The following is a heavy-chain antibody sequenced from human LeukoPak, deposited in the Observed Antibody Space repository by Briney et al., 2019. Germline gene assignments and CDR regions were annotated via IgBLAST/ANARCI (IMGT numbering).Heavy chain of an antibody. J-gene: IGHJ4*02. V-gene: IGHV3-30*04. CDR1: GFTFSNYA. CDR2: ISNDGSNK. Sequence: GRSLRLSCAASGFTFSNYAFHWVRQAPGKGLEWVAVISNDGSNKYYADSVKGRFTISRDNSKNTLYLQMNTLRAEDTAVYYCAKDRSTVTTDYWGQGTLVTVSS. D-gene: IGHD4-17*01. CDR3: AKDRSTVTTDY.